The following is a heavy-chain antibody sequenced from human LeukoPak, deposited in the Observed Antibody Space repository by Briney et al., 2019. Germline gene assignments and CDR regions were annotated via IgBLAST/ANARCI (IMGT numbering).Heavy chain of an antibody. D-gene: IGHD3-22*01. CDR3: ARDRYYYDSSGYYVFDY. V-gene: IGHV4-4*07. CDR2: IYTSGST. Sequence: PSETLSLTCTVSGGSISSYYWSWIRQPAGKGLEWIGRIYTSGSTNYNSSLKSRVTMSVDTSKNQFSLKLSSVTAADTAVYYCARDRYYYDSSGYYVFDYWGQGTLVTVSS. CDR1: GGSISSYY. J-gene: IGHJ4*02.